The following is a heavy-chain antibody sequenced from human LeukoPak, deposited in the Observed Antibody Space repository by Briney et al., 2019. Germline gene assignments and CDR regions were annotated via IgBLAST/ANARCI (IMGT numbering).Heavy chain of an antibody. Sequence: GGSLRLSCAASGFTFSNYWMSWVRQAPGKGLEWVANIKEDGSEKHHVDSVKGRFTISRDNAKNSLYLQMNSLRGEDTAVYYCARGPNSNWSGLDFWGQGTLLTVSS. J-gene: IGHJ4*02. CDR1: GFTFSNYW. V-gene: IGHV3-7*01. CDR3: ARGPNSNWSGLDF. CDR2: IKEDGSEK. D-gene: IGHD6-6*01.